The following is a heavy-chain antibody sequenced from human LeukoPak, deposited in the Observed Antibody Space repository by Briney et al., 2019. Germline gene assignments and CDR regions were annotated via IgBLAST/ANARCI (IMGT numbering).Heavy chain of an antibody. CDR2: INSDGSST. CDR3: ARGLGSTSDLSGY. J-gene: IGHJ4*02. Sequence: PGGSLRLSCAASGFTFSSYWMHWVRQAPGKGPVWVSRINSDGSSTSYADSVKGRFTISRDNAKNTLYLQMSSLRAEDTAVYYCARGLGSTSDLSGYWGQGTLVTVSS. V-gene: IGHV3-74*01. CDR1: GFTFSSYW. D-gene: IGHD2-2*01.